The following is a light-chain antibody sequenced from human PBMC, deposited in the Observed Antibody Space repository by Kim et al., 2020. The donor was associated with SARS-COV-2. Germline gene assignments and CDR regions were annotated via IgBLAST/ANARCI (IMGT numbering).Light chain of an antibody. CDR1: SSDVGGYNY. CDR2: EVS. Sequence: GQSVTIARTGTSSDVGGYNYVSWYQQHPGKAPKLMIYEVSKRPSGVPDRFSGSKSGNTASLTVSGLQAEDEADYYCSAYAGSNNWVFGGGTQLTVL. V-gene: IGLV2-8*01. CDR3: SAYAGSNNWV. J-gene: IGLJ3*02.